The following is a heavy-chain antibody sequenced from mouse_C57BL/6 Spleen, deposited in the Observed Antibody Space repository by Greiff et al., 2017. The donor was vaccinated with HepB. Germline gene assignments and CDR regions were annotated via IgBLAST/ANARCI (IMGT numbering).Heavy chain of an antibody. Sequence: EVKLVESGGGLVKPGGSLKLSCAASGFTFSDYGMHWVRQAPEKGLEWVAYISSGSSTIYYADTVKGRFTISRDNAKNTLFLQMTSLRSEDTAMYYCARPSKWYFDVWGTGTTVTVSS. J-gene: IGHJ1*03. CDR2: ISSGSSTI. CDR1: GFTFSDYG. V-gene: IGHV5-17*01. CDR3: ARPSKWYFDV.